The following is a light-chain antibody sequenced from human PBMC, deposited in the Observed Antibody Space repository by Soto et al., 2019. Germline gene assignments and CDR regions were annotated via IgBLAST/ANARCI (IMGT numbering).Light chain of an antibody. CDR3: QQYNSYS. CDR1: QSISDW. CDR2: DIS. Sequence: DIQMTQSPSTLSASVGDRGTITCRASQSISDWLAWYQQKPGKAPKLLIYDISNLEIGVPSRLSGSGSGTEFNLTISGMQPDDFATYYCQQYNSYSFGQGAKVDIK. J-gene: IGKJ1*01. V-gene: IGKV1-5*01.